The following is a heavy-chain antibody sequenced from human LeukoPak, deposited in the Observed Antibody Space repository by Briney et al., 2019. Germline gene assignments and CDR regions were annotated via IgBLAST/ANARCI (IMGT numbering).Heavy chain of an antibody. J-gene: IGHJ4*02. CDR2: ISSSSSTI. CDR1: GFTFSSYS. CDR3: AREEGWLQLRWYFDY. V-gene: IGHV3-48*01. D-gene: IGHD5-24*01. Sequence: GGSLRLSCAASGFTFSSYSMNWVRQAPGKGLEWVSYISSSSSTIYYADSVKGRFTISRDNAKNSLYLQMNSLRAEDTAVYYCAREEGWLQLRWYFDYWGQGTLVTVSS.